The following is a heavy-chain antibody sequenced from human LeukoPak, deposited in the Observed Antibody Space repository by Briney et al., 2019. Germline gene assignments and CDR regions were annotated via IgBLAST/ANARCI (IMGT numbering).Heavy chain of an antibody. V-gene: IGHV4-34*01. D-gene: IGHD5-18*01. CDR2: INNSGSS. CDR1: GGSFSAYY. CDR3: APRGDIEHSYVYGKWFDP. Sequence: SGTLSLTCAVYGGSFSAYYWTWIRQPPGKGLEWIGEINNSGSSNYNSSLRSRVTISVDTSYKQFSLRLSSVTAADTAVYYCAPRGDIEHSYVYGKWFDPWGQGTRVIVSS. J-gene: IGHJ5*02.